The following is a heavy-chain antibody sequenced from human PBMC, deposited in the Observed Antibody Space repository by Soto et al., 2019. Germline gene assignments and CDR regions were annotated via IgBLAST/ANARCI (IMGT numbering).Heavy chain of an antibody. V-gene: IGHV3-66*01. D-gene: IGHD5-18*01. CDR2: IYSGGST. Sequence: EVQLVESGGGLVQPGGSLRLSCAVSGFTVRSNYMSWVRQAPGKGLEWVSIIYSGGSTYYADSVKGRFTISRDNSKNTLYLQMNSQRAEDTAVYYCAGIRPPLYWGQGTLVTVSS. J-gene: IGHJ4*02. CDR1: GFTVRSNY. CDR3: AGIRPPLY.